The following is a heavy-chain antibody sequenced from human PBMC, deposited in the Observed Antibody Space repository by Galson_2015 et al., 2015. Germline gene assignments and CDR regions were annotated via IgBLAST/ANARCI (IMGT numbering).Heavy chain of an antibody. J-gene: IGHJ3*01. CDR1: GYTFTSYA. Sequence: QSGAEVKKPGTSVQVSCKASGYTFTSYAMHWVRQAPGQRLEWMGWINAGNGNTKYSQKFQGRVTITRDTSASTAYMELSSLRSEDTAVYYCAREHYYGSGIQAWGQGTMVTVSS. CDR2: INAGNGNT. CDR3: AREHYYGSGIQA. V-gene: IGHV1-3*01. D-gene: IGHD3-10*01.